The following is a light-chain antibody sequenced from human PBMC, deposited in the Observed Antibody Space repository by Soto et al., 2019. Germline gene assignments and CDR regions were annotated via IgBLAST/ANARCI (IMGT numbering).Light chain of an antibody. Sequence: EIVMTQSPATLSVSPGETATLSCRASQSVDRAVAWYQHKPGQAPRLLIVGASFRATGVPGRFSGGGSGTEFTLTISSLQSEDFAVYYCQQYRHWPPLPCGGGPAVEIK. J-gene: IGKJ4*01. V-gene: IGKV3-15*01. CDR3: QQYRHWPPLP. CDR1: QSVDRA. CDR2: GAS.